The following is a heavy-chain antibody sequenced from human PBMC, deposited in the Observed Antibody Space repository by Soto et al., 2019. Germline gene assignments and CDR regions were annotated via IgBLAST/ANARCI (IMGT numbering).Heavy chain of an antibody. Sequence: GGSLRLSCAASGFTFSSYSMNWVRQAPGKGLEWVSSISSSSSYIYYADSVKGRFTISRDNAKNSLYLQMNSLRAEDTAVYYGERDQARITGTTTAFDIWGQGTMVTVSS. J-gene: IGHJ3*02. CDR1: GFTFSSYS. V-gene: IGHV3-21*01. D-gene: IGHD1-7*01. CDR2: ISSSSSYI. CDR3: ERDQARITGTTTAFDI.